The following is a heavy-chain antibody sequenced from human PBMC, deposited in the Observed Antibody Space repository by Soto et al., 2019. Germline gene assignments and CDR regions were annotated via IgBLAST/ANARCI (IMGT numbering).Heavy chain of an antibody. CDR1: SGSISSSNW. J-gene: IGHJ3*02. CDR3: ASTTGRYYDFWSGYLDAFDI. CDR2: IYHSGST. Sequence: QVQLQESGPGLVKPSGTLSLTCAVSSGSISSSNWWSWVRQPPGKGLEWIGEIYHSGSTNYNPSLKSRVTISVDKSKHQFSLKLSSVTAADTAVYYCASTTGRYYDFWSGYLDAFDIWGQGTMVTVSS. V-gene: IGHV4-4*02. D-gene: IGHD3-3*01.